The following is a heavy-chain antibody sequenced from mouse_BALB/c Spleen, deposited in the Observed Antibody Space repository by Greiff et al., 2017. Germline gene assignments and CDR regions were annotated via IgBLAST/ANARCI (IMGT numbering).Heavy chain of an antibody. CDR1: GYTFTSYT. CDR2: INPSSGYT. Sequence: VKLMESGAELARPGASVKMSCKASGYTFTSYTMHWVKQRPGQGLEWIGYINPSSGYTNYNQKFKDKATLTADKSSSTAYMQLSSLTSEDSAVYYCALWLRRYYFDYWGQGTTLTVSS. V-gene: IGHV1-4*01. J-gene: IGHJ2*01. CDR3: ALWLRRYYFDY. D-gene: IGHD2-2*01.